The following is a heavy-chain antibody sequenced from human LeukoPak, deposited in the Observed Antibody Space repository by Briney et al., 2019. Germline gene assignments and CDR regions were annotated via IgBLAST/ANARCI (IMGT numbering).Heavy chain of an antibody. V-gene: IGHV1-2*02. CDR3: ARGVGGVTMVRDLAEQGMMAFDI. Sequence: VASVKVSCKASGYTFTGYYMHWVRQAPGQGLEWMGWINPNSGGTNYAQKFQGRVTMTRDTSISTAYMELSSLRSEDTAVYYCARGVGGVTMVRDLAEQGMMAFDIWGQGTMVTVSS. CDR1: GYTFTGYY. J-gene: IGHJ3*02. D-gene: IGHD3-10*01. CDR2: INPNSGGT.